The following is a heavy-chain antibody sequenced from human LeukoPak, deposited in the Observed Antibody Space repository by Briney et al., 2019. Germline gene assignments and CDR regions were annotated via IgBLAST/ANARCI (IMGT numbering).Heavy chain of an antibody. Sequence: SGGSLRLSCVVSGFTFNNYTMIWVRQAPGKGLEWGSSIIASGSYIYYADSVKGRFTISRDNAKNSLYLQMNSVRAEDTAVYYCARDGGSYTDYWGQGTLVTVSS. D-gene: IGHD1-26*01. CDR1: GFTFNNYT. V-gene: IGHV3-21*01. J-gene: IGHJ4*02. CDR2: IIASGSYI. CDR3: ARDGGSYTDY.